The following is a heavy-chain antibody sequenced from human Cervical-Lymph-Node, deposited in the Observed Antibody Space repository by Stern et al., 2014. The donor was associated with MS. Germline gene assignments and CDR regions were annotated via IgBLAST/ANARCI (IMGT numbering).Heavy chain of an antibody. Sequence: VQLVESGAEMRKPGSSVRVSCKASGGIFSTSVISWLRPAPGQGLEWMGGISPMFGRANYAQRFQGSVTITADESTSTVYMGLTSLRSEDSAVYYCARERDNSYAFDSWGQGTLVTVSS. D-gene: IGHD3-16*01. CDR3: ARERDNSYAFDS. J-gene: IGHJ4*02. CDR1: GGIFSTSV. V-gene: IGHV1-69*01. CDR2: ISPMFGRA.